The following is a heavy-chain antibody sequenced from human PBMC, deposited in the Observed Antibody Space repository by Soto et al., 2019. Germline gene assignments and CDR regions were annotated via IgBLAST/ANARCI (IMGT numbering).Heavy chain of an antibody. Sequence: PGGSLRPSCAASGFTFSTYWMDWVRQTPGKGLEWVANINQDGSEKNYVDSVKGRFTISRDNAKNSLYLQMSSLTAEDSALYYCSRSLNSWGQGTLVTVSS. V-gene: IGHV3-7*01. J-gene: IGHJ5*02. CDR2: INQDGSEK. CDR3: SRSLNS. CDR1: GFTFSTYW.